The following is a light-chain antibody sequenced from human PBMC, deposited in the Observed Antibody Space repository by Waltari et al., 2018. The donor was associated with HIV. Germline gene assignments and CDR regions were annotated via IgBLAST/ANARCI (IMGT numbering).Light chain of an antibody. Sequence: DIQMTQSPSSVSASVGDRVTITCRASQGIGTCLAWYQQKLGQAPKLLISSASYLQSGVPSRFSGSGSGTSFTLAISSLQPEDFATYYCQQVNSFPITFGQGTRLEIK. J-gene: IGKJ5*01. V-gene: IGKV1-12*01. CDR1: QGIGTC. CDR2: SAS. CDR3: QQVNSFPIT.